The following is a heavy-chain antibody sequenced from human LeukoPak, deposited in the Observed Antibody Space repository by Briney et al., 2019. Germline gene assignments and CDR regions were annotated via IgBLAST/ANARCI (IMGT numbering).Heavy chain of an antibody. CDR1: GGSISSYY. V-gene: IGHV4-59*12. D-gene: IGHD2-2*01. CDR2: FYYSGST. Sequence: SETLSLTCTVSGGSISSYYWSWIRQPPGKGLEWIGFFYYSGSTNYNPSLKSRVTISVDTSKNHFSLKLSSVTAADTAVYYCARVVQGFDDFEIWGQGTMVAVSS. CDR3: ARVVQGFDDFEI. J-gene: IGHJ3*02.